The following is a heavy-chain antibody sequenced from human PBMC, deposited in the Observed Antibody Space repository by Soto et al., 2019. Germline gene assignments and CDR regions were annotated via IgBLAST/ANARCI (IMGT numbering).Heavy chain of an antibody. V-gene: IGHV1-18*04. D-gene: IGHD4-17*01. CDR3: ARSDYYEDTGTFEY. J-gene: IGHJ4*02. CDR2: ISGKNGNT. Sequence: ASVKVSCKASGYSFSDFGITWVRQAPGQGLEWMGWISGKNGNTNYAQKVQGRVALTADTSTSTAYMEMRALTSDDTATYYCARSDYYEDTGTFEYWGQGTPVTVSS. CDR1: GYSFSDFG.